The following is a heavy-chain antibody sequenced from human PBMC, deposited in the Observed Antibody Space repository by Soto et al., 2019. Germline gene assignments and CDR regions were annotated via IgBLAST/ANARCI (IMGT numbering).Heavy chain of an antibody. J-gene: IGHJ4*02. CDR3: ARDYYRFNSGYGFSMDV. D-gene: IGHD5-12*01. CDR1: GFTFSSYA. V-gene: IGHV3-30-3*01. CDR2: ISYDGSNK. Sequence: GSLRLSCAASGFTFSSYAMHWVRQTPGKGLEWVAVISYDGSNKYYADSVKGRFTISRDNSKNTLYLQMNSLRAEDTAVYYCARDYYRFNSGYGFSMDVWGQGTLVTVSS.